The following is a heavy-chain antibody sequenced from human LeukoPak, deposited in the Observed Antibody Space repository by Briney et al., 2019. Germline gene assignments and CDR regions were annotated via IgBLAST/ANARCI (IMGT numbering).Heavy chain of an antibody. J-gene: IGHJ4*02. CDR2: IYHSGST. CDR3: ARRGIWFGELFDDY. CDR1: GFTVSSNY. Sequence: LRLSCAASGFTVSSNYMSWVRQPPGKGLEWIGYIYHSGSTYYNPSLKSRVTISVDRSKNQFSLKLSSVTAADTAVYYCARRGIWFGELFDDYWGQGTLVTVSS. V-gene: IGHV4-30-2*01. D-gene: IGHD3-10*01.